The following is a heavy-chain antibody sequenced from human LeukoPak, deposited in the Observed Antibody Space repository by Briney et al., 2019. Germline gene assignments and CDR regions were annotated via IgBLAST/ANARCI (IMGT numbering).Heavy chain of an antibody. D-gene: IGHD4-17*01. CDR3: AKDTHVGYGDLSALYDC. J-gene: IGHJ4*02. Sequence: SVKGRFTISRDNSKNTLNLQMNSLRAEDTAVYYCAKDTHVGYGDLSALYDCWGQGTLVTVPS. V-gene: IGHV3-30*02.